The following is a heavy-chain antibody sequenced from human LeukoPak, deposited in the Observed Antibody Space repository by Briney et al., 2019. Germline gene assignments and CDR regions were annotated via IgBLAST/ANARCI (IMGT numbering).Heavy chain of an antibody. V-gene: IGHV4-39*01. CDR1: GGSISSSSYY. D-gene: IGHD3-22*01. J-gene: IGHJ4*02. Sequence: SETLSLTCTVSGGSISSSSYYWGWIRQPPGKGLEWIGSIYYSGSTYYNPSLKSRVTISVDTSKNQFSLKLSSVTAADTAVYYCARQTYYYDSSGYYRYYFDYWGQGTLVTVSS. CDR2: IYYSGST. CDR3: ARQTYYYDSSGYYRYYFDY.